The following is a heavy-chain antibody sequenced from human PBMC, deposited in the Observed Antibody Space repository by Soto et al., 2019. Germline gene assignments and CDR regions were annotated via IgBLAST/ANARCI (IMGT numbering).Heavy chain of an antibody. CDR3: ARDYYDSSGYLNLPLLYYYGMDV. CDR1: GYTFTSYG. CDR2: ISAYNGNT. D-gene: IGHD3-22*01. J-gene: IGHJ6*02. V-gene: IGHV1-18*01. Sequence: QVQLVQSGAEVKKPGASVKVSCKASGYTFTSYGISWVRQAPGQGLEWMGWISAYNGNTNYAQKLQGRVTMTTDTSTSTAYMELRSLRSDETAVYYCARDYYDSSGYLNLPLLYYYGMDVWGQGTTVTVSS.